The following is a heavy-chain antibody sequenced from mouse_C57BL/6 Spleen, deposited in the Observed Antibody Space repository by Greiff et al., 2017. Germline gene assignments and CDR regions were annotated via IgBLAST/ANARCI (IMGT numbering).Heavy chain of an antibody. CDR3: ARREAGSAMDY. J-gene: IGHJ4*01. D-gene: IGHD4-1*01. CDR2: IYPRSGNT. Sequence: QVQLQQSGAELARPGASVKLSCKASGYTFTSYGISWVKQRTGQGLEWIGEIYPRSGNTYYNEKFKGKAILTADKSSSTAYMELRSLTSEDSAVYFCARREAGSAMDYWGQGTSVTVSS. V-gene: IGHV1-81*01. CDR1: GYTFTSYG.